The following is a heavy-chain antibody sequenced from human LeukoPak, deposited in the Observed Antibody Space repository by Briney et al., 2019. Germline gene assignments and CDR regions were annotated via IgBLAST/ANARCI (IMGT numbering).Heavy chain of an antibody. J-gene: IGHJ6*02. D-gene: IGHD2-8*02. V-gene: IGHV3-74*01. CDR2: IDPDGSTT. CDR3: TRVQAGRSGLMDV. CDR1: GXTLNGYW. Sequence: GGSLRLSCAASGXTLNGYWMHWVRQAPGEGLVWVSRIDPDGSTTNYAESVKGRFTTSRDNAKNTMYLQMNSLRAEDTALYYCTRVQAGRSGLMDVWGRGTTVTVSS.